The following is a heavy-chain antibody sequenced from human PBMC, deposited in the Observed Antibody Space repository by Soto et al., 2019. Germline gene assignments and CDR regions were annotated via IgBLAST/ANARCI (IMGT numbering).Heavy chain of an antibody. CDR2: IYYSGST. V-gene: IGHV4-39*01. D-gene: IGHD6-6*01. J-gene: IGHJ4*02. Sequence: QLQLQESGPGLVKPSETLSLTCTVSGGSISSSSYYWGWIRQPPGKGLEWIGSIYYSGSTYYNPSLKSRVTISVDTSKNQFSLKLSSVTAADTAVYYCARLEHRPYSSSYFDYWGQGTLVTVSS. CDR1: GGSISSSSYY. CDR3: ARLEHRPYSSSYFDY.